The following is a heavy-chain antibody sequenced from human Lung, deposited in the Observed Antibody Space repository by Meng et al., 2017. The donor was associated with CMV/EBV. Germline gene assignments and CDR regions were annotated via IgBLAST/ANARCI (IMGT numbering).Heavy chain of an antibody. V-gene: IGHV1-2*02. Sequence: SVXVSXXAFGYTFTDYYIHWVRQAPGQGLEWMGWINPNSGVTNYAQKFQGRVSMTRDMSISAAYMELSGLRSDDTAAFYCAREARGNSGFYYFFDYWGQGTLVXVSS. CDR3: AREARGNSGFYYFFDY. J-gene: IGHJ4*02. D-gene: IGHD3-22*01. CDR2: INPNSGVT. CDR1: GYTFTDYY.